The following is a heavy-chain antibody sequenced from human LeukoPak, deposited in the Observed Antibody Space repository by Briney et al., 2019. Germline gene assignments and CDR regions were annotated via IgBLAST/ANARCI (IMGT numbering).Heavy chain of an antibody. Sequence: GGSLRLSCAASGFTFSSFGMHWVRQAPGKGLEWVAVKWSDGSNQYYADSVRGRFTISRDNAKNTLYLQMNSLRAEDTAVYYCARDAVDTANAVWGQGTTVTVSS. D-gene: IGHD5-18*01. CDR2: KWSDGSNQ. CDR3: ARDAVDTANAV. CDR1: GFTFSSFG. V-gene: IGHV3-33*01. J-gene: IGHJ6*02.